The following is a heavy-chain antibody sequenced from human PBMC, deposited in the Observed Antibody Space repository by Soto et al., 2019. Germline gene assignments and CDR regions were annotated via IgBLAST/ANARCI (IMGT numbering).Heavy chain of an antibody. CDR3: TTGSVEGV. Sequence: GGSLRLACAASGFSFSNAWMNWVRQAPGKGLEWVGRIKRKIEGEKTDYAAPVKGRFTISRDDSKNTLHLQMNSLKADDTALYYCTTGSVEGVWGQGTTVTVSS. V-gene: IGHV3-15*07. CDR1: GFSFSNAW. D-gene: IGHD2-15*01. CDR2: IKRKIEGEKT. J-gene: IGHJ6*02.